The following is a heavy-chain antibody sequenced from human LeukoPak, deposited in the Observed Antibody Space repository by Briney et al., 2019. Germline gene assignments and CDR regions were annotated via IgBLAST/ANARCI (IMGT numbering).Heavy chain of an antibody. D-gene: IGHD2-2*01. CDR1: GFTFVNAW. CDR3: ARGDCSSTSCYGYYYYYGMDV. J-gene: IGHJ6*02. V-gene: IGHV3-11*06. CDR2: ISSSSSYT. Sequence: GGSLRLSCAASGFTFVNAWMTWVRQAPGKGLEWVSYISSSSSYTNYADSVKGRFTISRDNAKNSLYLQMNSLRAEDTAVYYCARGDCSSTSCYGYYYYYGMDVWGQGTTVTVSS.